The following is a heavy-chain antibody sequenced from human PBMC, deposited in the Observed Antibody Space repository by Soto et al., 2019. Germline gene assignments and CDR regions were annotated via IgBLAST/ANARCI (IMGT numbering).Heavy chain of an antibody. CDR3: ARGIGRGYSYGYDY. V-gene: IGHV4-34*01. J-gene: IGHJ4*02. Sequence: TSETLSLTCAVYGGSFSGYYWSWIRQPPGKGLEWIGEINHSGSTNYNPSLKSRVTISVDTSKNQFSLKLSSVTAADTAVYYCARGIGRGYSYGYDYWGQGTLVTVSS. CDR1: GGSFSGYY. CDR2: INHSGST. D-gene: IGHD5-18*01.